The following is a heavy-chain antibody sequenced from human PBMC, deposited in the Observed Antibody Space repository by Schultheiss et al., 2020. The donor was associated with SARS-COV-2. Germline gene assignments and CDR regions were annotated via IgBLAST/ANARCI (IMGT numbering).Heavy chain of an antibody. Sequence: SETLSHTCAVYGGSFSGYYWSWIRQPPGKGLEWIGYIYYSGSTNYNPSLKSRVTISVDTSKNQFSLKLSSVTAADTAVYYCARGGSGSYGPDYWGQGTLVTVSS. V-gene: IGHV4-34*11. J-gene: IGHJ4*02. CDR1: GGSFSGYY. D-gene: IGHD1-26*01. CDR2: IYYSGST. CDR3: ARGGSGSYGPDY.